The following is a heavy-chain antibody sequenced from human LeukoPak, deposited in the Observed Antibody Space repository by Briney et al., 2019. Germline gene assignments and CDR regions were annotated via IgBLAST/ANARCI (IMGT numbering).Heavy chain of an antibody. CDR3: ARGQRGYSDY. CDR1: GGSISSGGYS. CDR2: IYHSGST. D-gene: IGHD5-18*01. Sequence: SDTLSLTCAVSGGSISSGGYSWSWIRQPPGKGLEWIGYIYHSGSTYYNPSLKSRVTISVDRSKNQFSLKLSSVTAADTAVYYCARGQRGYSDYWGQGTLVTVSS. V-gene: IGHV4-30-2*01. J-gene: IGHJ4*02.